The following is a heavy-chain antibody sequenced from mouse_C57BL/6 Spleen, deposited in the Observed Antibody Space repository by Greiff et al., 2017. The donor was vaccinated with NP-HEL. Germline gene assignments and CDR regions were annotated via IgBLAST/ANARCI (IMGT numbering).Heavy chain of an antibody. CDR3: ARDYGSSYDYAMDY. J-gene: IGHJ4*01. CDR1: GYTFTSYW. D-gene: IGHD1-1*01. V-gene: IGHV1-52*01. CDR2: IDPSDSET. Sequence: QVQLKQSGAELVRPGSSVKLSCKASGYTFTSYWMHWVKQRPIQGLEWIGNIDPSDSETHYNQKFKDKATLTVDKSSSTAYMNLSSLTSEDSAVYYCARDYGSSYDYAMDYWGQGTSVTVSS.